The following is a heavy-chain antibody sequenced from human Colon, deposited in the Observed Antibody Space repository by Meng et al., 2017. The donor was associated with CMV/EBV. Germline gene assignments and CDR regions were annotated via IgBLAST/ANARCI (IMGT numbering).Heavy chain of an antibody. D-gene: IGHD2-2*01. J-gene: IGHJ5*02. CDR2: LYSGGIT. Sequence: VVLVELGGGLVQPGESLGLSCAASGFTVSNSYMSWVRQAPGKGLEWVSALYSGGITYYADSAKGRFAISADNSKNTLYLQMDGLRAEDTAVYYCARQVSSSSTYVSWGQGTLVTVSS. V-gene: IGHV3-66*04. CDR3: ARQVSSSSTYVS. CDR1: GFTVSNSY.